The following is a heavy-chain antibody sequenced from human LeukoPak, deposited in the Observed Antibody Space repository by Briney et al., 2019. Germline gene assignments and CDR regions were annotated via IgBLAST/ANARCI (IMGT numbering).Heavy chain of an antibody. Sequence: ASVKVSCKASGYTFTSYYMHWVRQAPGQGLEWMGIINPSGGSTSYAQKFQGRVTMTRDTSISTAYMELSRLRSDDTAVYYCARAANFNYYYYYMDVWGKGTTVTISS. D-gene: IGHD1-7*01. CDR2: INPSGGST. CDR1: GYTFTSYY. J-gene: IGHJ6*03. V-gene: IGHV1-46*01. CDR3: ARAANFNYYYYYMDV.